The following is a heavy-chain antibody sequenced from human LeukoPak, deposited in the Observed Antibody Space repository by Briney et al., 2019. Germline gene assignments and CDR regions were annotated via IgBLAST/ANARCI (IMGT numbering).Heavy chain of an antibody. CDR3: ARSPLVYCTSSSCHLYFDY. J-gene: IGHJ4*02. Sequence: GGSLRLSCAASGFTFSSYAMSWVRQAPGKGLEWVSGISDSGGSTYYTDSVKGRFTISRDKSHNTLYLQMNSLRAEDTAVYYCARSPLVYCTSSSCHLYFDYWGQGTLVTVSS. D-gene: IGHD2-15*01. CDR1: GFTFSSYA. V-gene: IGHV3-23*01. CDR2: ISDSGGST.